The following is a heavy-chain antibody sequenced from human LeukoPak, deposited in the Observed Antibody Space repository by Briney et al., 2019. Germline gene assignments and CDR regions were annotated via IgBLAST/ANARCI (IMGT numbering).Heavy chain of an antibody. CDR2: ISSDGSTT. CDR3: ARGRPGYYFDL. Sequence: PGGSLRLSCAVSGLSFSSDWMHWVRQGPGKGLVWVSLISSDGSTTSFADSVRGRFTISRDNAENTLDLQMNSLRAEDSGVYYCARGRPGYYFDLWGQGVLVTVSS. D-gene: IGHD1-14*01. J-gene: IGHJ4*02. CDR1: GLSFSSDW. V-gene: IGHV3-74*01.